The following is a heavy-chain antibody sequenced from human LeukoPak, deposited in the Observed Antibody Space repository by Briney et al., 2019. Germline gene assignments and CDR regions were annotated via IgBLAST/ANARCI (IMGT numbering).Heavy chain of an antibody. D-gene: IGHD5-18*01. V-gene: IGHV3-23*01. CDR2: ISGSGGST. CDR3: AKGKAAMVLYYYGMDV. J-gene: IGHJ6*02. CDR1: GFTFSSYA. Sequence: GGSLRLSCAASGFTFSSYAMSWVRQAPGKGLEWVSAISGSGGSTYYADSVKGRFTISRVNSKNTLYLQMNSLRAEDTAVYYCAKGKAAMVLYYYGMDVWGQGTTVTVSS.